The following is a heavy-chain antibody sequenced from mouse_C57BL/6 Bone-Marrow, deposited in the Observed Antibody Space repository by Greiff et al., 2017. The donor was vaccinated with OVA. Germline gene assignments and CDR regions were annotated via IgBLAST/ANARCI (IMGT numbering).Heavy chain of an antibody. D-gene: IGHD4-1*01. V-gene: IGHV1-69*01. J-gene: IGHJ3*01. Sequence: QVQLQQPGAELVMPGASVKLSCKASGYTFTSYWMHWVKQRPGQGLEWIGEIDPSDSYTNYNQKFKGKSTLTVDKSSSTAYMQISSLTSEDSAVYYCARPGKKAWFAYWGQGTLVTVSA. CDR1: GYTFTSYW. CDR3: ARPGKKAWFAY. CDR2: IDPSDSYT.